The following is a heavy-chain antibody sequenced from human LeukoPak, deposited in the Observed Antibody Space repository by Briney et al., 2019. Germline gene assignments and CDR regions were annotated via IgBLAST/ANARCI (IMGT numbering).Heavy chain of an antibody. CDR2: IYTSGST. CDR1: GGSISSGSYY. J-gene: IGHJ2*01. Sequence: SETLSLTCTVSGGSISSGSYYWSWIRQPAGKGLEWIGRIYTSGSTNYNPSLKSRVTISVDTSKNQFSLKLSSVTAADTAVYYCARASWSSSGWTPYWYFDLWGRGTLVTVSS. CDR3: ARASWSSSGWTPYWYFDL. V-gene: IGHV4-61*02. D-gene: IGHD6-19*01.